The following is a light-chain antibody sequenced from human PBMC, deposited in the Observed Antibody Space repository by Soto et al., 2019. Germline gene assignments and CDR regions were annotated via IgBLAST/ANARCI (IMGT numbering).Light chain of an antibody. J-gene: IGKJ2*01. V-gene: IGKV3-20*01. CDR3: QQYGSSPRYT. CDR2: GAS. CDR1: QSVSSSY. Sequence: EIVLTQSPGTLSLSPGERATLSCRASQSVSSSYLAWYQQKPGQAPRLLIYGASSRDTGIPDRFSGSGSGTDFTLTISSLEHEDFAVYYCQQYGSSPRYTFGQGTTLEFK.